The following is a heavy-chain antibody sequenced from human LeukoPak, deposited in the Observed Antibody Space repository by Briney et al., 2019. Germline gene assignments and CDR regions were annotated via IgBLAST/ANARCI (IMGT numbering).Heavy chain of an antibody. CDR2: IKQDGSEK. CDR1: RFTFSNYW. D-gene: IGHD3-10*02. Sequence: GGSLRLSCATSRFTFSNYWMSWVRQAPGKGLEWVANIKQDGSEKYYVDSVRGRFTISRDNAKNSLYLQMNSLRAEDTAVYYCAELGITMIGGVWGKGTTVTISS. V-gene: IGHV3-7*01. CDR3: AELGITMIGGV. J-gene: IGHJ6*04.